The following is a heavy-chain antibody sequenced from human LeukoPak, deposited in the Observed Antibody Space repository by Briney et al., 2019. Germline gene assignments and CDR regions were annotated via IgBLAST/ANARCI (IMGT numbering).Heavy chain of an antibody. V-gene: IGHV1-69-2*01. CDR1: GYTFTDYY. CDR3: ATRGKVAARPPGYYYYMDV. J-gene: IGHJ6*03. CDR2: VDPEDGET. Sequence: STVKISCKVSGYTFTDYYMDWVPQAPGKGLEWIGLVDPEDGETIYAEKFQGRVTITADTSTDTAYMELSSLRSEDTAVYYCATRGKVAARPPGYYYYMDVWGKGTTVTVSS. D-gene: IGHD6-6*01.